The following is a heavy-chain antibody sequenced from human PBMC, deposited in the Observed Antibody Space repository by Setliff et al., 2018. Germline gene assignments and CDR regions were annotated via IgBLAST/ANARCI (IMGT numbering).Heavy chain of an antibody. Sequence: PSETLSLTCTVSGGSISSSTYYWGWIRQPPGKGLEWIGTIYYSGSTYYNPSLKSRVTISVDTSKNQFSLKLSSVTAADTAVYYCASVPWDYIWGSYRYTEGYYFDYWGQGTLVTVSS. CDR1: GGSISSSTYY. D-gene: IGHD3-16*02. J-gene: IGHJ4*02. V-gene: IGHV4-39*07. CDR3: ASVPWDYIWGSYRYTEGYYFDY. CDR2: IYYSGST.